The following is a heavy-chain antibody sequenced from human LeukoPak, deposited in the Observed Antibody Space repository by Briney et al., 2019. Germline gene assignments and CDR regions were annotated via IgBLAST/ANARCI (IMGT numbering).Heavy chain of an antibody. D-gene: IGHD6-13*01. V-gene: IGHV3-23*01. J-gene: IGHJ4*02. CDR2: ISSSGDST. Sequence: GGSLGLSCAASGFTFSSYAMGWVRQAPGKGLEWVSAISSSGDSTYYADSVKGRFTISRDKSKNMLYLQMNSLRAEDTAVYYCAKGRIAAAVTAYFDYWGQGILVTVSS. CDR3: AKGRIAAAVTAYFDY. CDR1: GFTFSSYA.